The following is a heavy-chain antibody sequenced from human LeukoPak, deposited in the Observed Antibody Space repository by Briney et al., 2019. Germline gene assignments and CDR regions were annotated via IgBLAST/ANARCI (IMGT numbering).Heavy chain of an antibody. J-gene: IGHJ4*02. D-gene: IGHD1-7*01. Sequence: SDTLSLTHTVSCRSISRIRYCLGWIRPPPGAGLEWNGSIDHSGSTYYNPYLKSRVTISVDTSKNQFSLKLSSVTAADTAVYYCARALRENYATQYYFDYWGQGTLVTVSS. CDR2: IDHSGST. CDR1: CRSISRIRYC. CDR3: ARALRENYATQYYFDY. V-gene: IGHV4-39*07.